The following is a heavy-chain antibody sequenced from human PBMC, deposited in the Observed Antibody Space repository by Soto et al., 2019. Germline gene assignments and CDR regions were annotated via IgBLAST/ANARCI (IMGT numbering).Heavy chain of an antibody. D-gene: IGHD5-18*01. J-gene: IGHJ4*01. CDR1: GGTFSNYA. V-gene: IGHV1-69*01. CDR3: ARGGRTGYTFGKIEY. CDR2: IIPIFGAA. Sequence: QVQLVQSGAEVKKPGSSVKVSCKASGGTFSNYAISWVRQARGPGLECMGGIIPIFGAATYAQKFQGRVTITADEPASTVYMELSSLSSDDTAIYYCARGGRTGYTFGKIEYWGHGTGVNVSS.